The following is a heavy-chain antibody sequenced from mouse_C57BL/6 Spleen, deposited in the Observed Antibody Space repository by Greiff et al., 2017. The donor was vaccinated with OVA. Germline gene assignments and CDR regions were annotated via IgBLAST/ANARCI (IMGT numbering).Heavy chain of an antibody. CDR1: GFTFSDYG. D-gene: IGHD1-1*01. CDR2: ISSGSSTI. J-gene: IGHJ2*01. V-gene: IGHV5-17*01. Sequence: EVQLVESGGGLVKPGGSLKLSCAASGFTFSDYGMHWVRQAPEKGLEWVAYISSGSSTIYYADTVKGRFTISRDNAKNTLFLQMTSLRSEDTAMYYCAATVVAKGYFDYWGQGTTLTVSS. CDR3: AATVVAKGYFDY.